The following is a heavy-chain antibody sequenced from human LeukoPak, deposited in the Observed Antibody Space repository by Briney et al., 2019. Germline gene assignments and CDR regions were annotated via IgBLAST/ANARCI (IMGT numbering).Heavy chain of an antibody. CDR3: AREGRWYFDL. V-gene: IGHV4-59*12. Sequence: PSETLSLTCTVSGGSISNYYWSWIRQPPGKGLEWIGYIYYSGSTNYNPSLKSRVTISIDTSKNQFSLKLSSVTAADTAVYYCAREGRWYFDLWGRGTLVTVSS. CDR2: IYYSGST. CDR1: GGSISNYY. J-gene: IGHJ2*01.